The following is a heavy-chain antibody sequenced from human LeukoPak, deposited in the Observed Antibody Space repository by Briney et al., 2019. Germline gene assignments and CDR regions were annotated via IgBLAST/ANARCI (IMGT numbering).Heavy chain of an antibody. CDR3: ARDLEYSSSLGY. CDR2: IIPLFGTA. D-gene: IGHD6-6*01. Sequence: ASVKVSCKASGGTFSSYAISWVRQAPGQGLEWMGRIIPLFGTASYAQKFQGGVTMSSDESTSTAYMELSSLRSEDTAVYYCARDLEYSSSLGYWGQGTLVTVSS. CDR1: GGTFSSYA. J-gene: IGHJ4*02. V-gene: IGHV1-69*13.